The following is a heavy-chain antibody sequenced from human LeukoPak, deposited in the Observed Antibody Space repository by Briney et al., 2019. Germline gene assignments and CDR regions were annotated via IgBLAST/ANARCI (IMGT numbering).Heavy chain of an antibody. D-gene: IGHD3-10*01. Sequence: GGSLRLSRAASGFTFSSYSMNWVRQAPGKGLEWVSYISSSSSTIYYADSVKGRFTISRDNAKNSLYLQMNSLRAEDTAVYYCARSATMGAFDIWGQGAMVTVSS. CDR3: ARSATMGAFDI. J-gene: IGHJ3*02. CDR1: GFTFSSYS. V-gene: IGHV3-48*04. CDR2: ISSSSSTI.